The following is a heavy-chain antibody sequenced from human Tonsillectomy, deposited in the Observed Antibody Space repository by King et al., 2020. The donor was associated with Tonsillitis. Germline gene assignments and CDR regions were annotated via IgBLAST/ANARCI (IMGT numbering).Heavy chain of an antibody. J-gene: IGHJ4*02. D-gene: IGHD5-18*01. CDR2: ISAYNGNP. V-gene: IGHV1-18*01. CDR1: GYTFTSYG. Sequence: QLVQSGSEVKKPGASVKVSCKASGYTFTSYGISWVRQAPGQGLEWMGWISAYNGNPNYAQNLQGRVTMTTDTSTSTAYMELSSLRSDDTAVYYCARYSFGSIPRSDYFDYWGQGTLVTVSS. CDR3: ARYSFGSIPRSDYFDY.